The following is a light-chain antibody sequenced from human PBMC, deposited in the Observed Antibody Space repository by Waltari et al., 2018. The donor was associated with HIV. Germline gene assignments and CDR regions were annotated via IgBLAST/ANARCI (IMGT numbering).Light chain of an antibody. Sequence: DIQMTQSPSTLSASVGDTVTITCRVSQSISYWLAWYQQKPGRAPKLLIHKASSLESGVPSRFSGSGSGTEFTLTISSLQPDYFATYYCQQYNSYSYTFGQGTKLEIK. J-gene: IGKJ2*01. CDR2: KAS. CDR1: QSISYW. CDR3: QQYNSYSYT. V-gene: IGKV1-5*03.